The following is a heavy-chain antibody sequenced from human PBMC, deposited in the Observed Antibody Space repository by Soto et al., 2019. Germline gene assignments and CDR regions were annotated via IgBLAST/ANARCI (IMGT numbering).Heavy chain of an antibody. V-gene: IGHV1-2*02. D-gene: IGHD6-19*01. Sequence: ASVKVSCKASGYTFTGYYMHWVRQAPGQGLEWMGWINPNSGGTNYAQKFQGRVTMTRDTSISTAYMELSRLRSDDTAVYYCATSLAVAGMSYCRGKATLVTVYS. CDR3: ATSLAVAGMSYC. J-gene: IGHJ4*02. CDR1: GYTFTGYY. CDR2: INPNSGGT.